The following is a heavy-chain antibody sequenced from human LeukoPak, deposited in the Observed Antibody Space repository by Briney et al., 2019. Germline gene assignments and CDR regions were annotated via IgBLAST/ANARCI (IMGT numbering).Heavy chain of an antibody. Sequence: GESLKISCKGSGYSFTTYWIGWVRQMPGKGLEWMGIIYPGDSDTRYSPSFQGQVTISADKSISTAYLQWSSLKASDTAMYYCARHGPAAGTPYYGMDVWGQGTTVTVSS. D-gene: IGHD6-13*01. CDR2: IYPGDSDT. CDR3: ARHGPAAGTPYYGMDV. V-gene: IGHV5-51*01. J-gene: IGHJ6*02. CDR1: GYSFTTYW.